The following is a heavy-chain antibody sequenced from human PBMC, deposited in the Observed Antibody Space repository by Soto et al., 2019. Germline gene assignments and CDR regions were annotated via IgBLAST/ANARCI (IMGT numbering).Heavy chain of an antibody. V-gene: IGHV3-74*01. CDR3: ARDLVRGSGSCDY. Sequence: EVQLVESGGGLVQPGGSLRLSCAASGFTFSSYWMHWFRQTPGKGLVWVSRIKPDGSGANYADSVKGRFTISRDNAKNTLDLQMNSLRAEDTALYYCARDLVRGSGSCDYWGQGTLVTVSS. CDR2: IKPDGSGA. CDR1: GFTFSSYW. J-gene: IGHJ4*02. D-gene: IGHD3-10*01.